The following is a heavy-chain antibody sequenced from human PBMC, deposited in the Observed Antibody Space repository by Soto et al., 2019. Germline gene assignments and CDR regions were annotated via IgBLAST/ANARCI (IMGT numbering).Heavy chain of an antibody. CDR2: IMPIVRTP. CDR1: GGTFSSSA. J-gene: IGHJ6*02. CDR3: ARDKDRQQLGGNYYYILDV. Sequence: QVQLVQSGSEVKKPGSSVKLSCKASGGTFSSSAISWVRQAPGQGLEWMGGIMPIVRTPDYAQKFQGTVTITADESTTTAYMELSSLRSEDTAVYFCARDKDRQQLGGNYYYILDVWGQGTTVTVSS. D-gene: IGHD3-3*02. V-gene: IGHV1-69*12.